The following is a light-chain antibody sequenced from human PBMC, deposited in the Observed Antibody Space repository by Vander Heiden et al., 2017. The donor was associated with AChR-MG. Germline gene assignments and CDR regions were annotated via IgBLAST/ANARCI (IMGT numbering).Light chain of an antibody. J-gene: IGKJ2*01. Sequence: DIQMTQSPSTLSASVGDRVTIACRASQGISSWLAWYQQKPGKAPKLLIYKASSLESGVPSRFSGSGSGTEFTLTISSLQPDDFATYYCQQDNSYSHTFGQGTKLEIK. CDR2: KAS. CDR3: QQDNSYSHT. CDR1: QGISSW. V-gene: IGKV1-5*03.